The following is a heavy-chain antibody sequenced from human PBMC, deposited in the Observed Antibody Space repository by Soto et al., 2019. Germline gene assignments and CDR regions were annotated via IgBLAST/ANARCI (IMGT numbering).Heavy chain of an antibody. CDR2: IYYSGST. D-gene: IGHD2-8*01. CDR3: ARGVPNCTNGVCYTVFDY. J-gene: IGHJ4*02. Sequence: ASETLSLTCTVSGGSISSGGYYWSWIRQHPGKGLEWIGYIYYSGSTYYNPSLKSRVTISVDTSKNQFSLKLSSVTAADTAVYYCARGVPNCTNGVCYTVFDYWGQGTLVTVSS. V-gene: IGHV4-31*03. CDR1: GGSISSGGYY.